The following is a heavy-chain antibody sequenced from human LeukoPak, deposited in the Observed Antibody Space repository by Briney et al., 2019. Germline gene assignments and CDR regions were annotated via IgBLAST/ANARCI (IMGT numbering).Heavy chain of an antibody. V-gene: IGHV1-2*02. Sequence: GASVKVSCKASGYTFIDYYMHWVRQAPGQGPEWMGGISPRSGGTIYAQKLQGSVTMTRDTSITTYYMELSRLRFDDTAVYYCARVPPRPHYGMDVWGQGTPVAVSS. CDR3: ARVPPRPHYGMDV. D-gene: IGHD6-25*01. J-gene: IGHJ6*02. CDR1: GYTFIDYY. CDR2: ISPRSGGT.